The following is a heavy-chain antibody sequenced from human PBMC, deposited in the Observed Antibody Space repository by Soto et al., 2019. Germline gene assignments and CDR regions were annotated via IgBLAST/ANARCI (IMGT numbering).Heavy chain of an antibody. D-gene: IGHD6-13*01. Sequence: GASVTVSCKASGYTFINYYIHWVRQAPGQGLEWMAIINPMGGSTNYAQEFQGRVTLTSDTSTSTVYMELSSLRFEDTALFCARDLAAGDLWGQGTLVTVSS. CDR1: GYTFINYY. CDR3: ARDLAAGDL. J-gene: IGHJ5*02. V-gene: IGHV1-46*01. CDR2: INPMGGST.